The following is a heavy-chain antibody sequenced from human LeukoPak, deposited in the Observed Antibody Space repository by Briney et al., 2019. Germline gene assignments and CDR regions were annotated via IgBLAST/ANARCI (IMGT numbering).Heavy chain of an antibody. Sequence: SETLSLTCTVSGGSISSSSYYWGWIRQPPGKGLEWIGSIYYSGSTYYNPSLKSRVTISVDTSKNQFSLKLSSVTAADTAVYYCAREVPYCSSTSCLRFDPWGQGTLVTVSS. CDR1: GGSISSSSYY. J-gene: IGHJ5*02. V-gene: IGHV4-39*07. CDR3: AREVPYCSSTSCLRFDP. CDR2: IYYSGST. D-gene: IGHD2-2*01.